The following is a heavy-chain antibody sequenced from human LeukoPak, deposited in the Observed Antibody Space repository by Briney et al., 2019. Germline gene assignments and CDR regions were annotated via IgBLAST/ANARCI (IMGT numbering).Heavy chain of an antibody. CDR1: GGSISGYY. CDR3: ARGFAYGDTGSFDY. D-gene: IGHD4-17*01. Sequence: PSETLSLTCTVSGGSISGYYWSWIRQPPGKGLEWIGYIHYRGSTTYNPSLKSRATISVDTSKNQFSLKLSSVTAADTAVYYCARGFAYGDTGSFDYWGQGNLVTVSS. V-gene: IGHV4-59*01. J-gene: IGHJ4*02. CDR2: IHYRGST.